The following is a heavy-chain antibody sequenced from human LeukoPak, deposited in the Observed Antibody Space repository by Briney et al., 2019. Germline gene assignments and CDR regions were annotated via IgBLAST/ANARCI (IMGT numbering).Heavy chain of an antibody. J-gene: IGHJ3*02. V-gene: IGHV3-30*02. CDR2: KRYDGSNK. CDR3: AKGSGSYYWNAFDI. D-gene: IGHD1-26*01. Sequence: GGSLRLSCTASGFTFSNYGMHWVRQAPGKGLEWVAFKRYDGSNKYYADSVKGRFSISRDNSKNTLYLQMNSLRTEDTAVYYCAKGSGSYYWNAFDIWGQGTMVTVSS. CDR1: GFTFSNYG.